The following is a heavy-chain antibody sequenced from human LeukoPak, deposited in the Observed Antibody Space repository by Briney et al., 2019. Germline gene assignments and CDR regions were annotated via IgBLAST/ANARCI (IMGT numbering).Heavy chain of an antibody. CDR1: GGSFSGYY. CDR2: INHSGST. V-gene: IGHV4-34*01. CDR3: ARGGKLRYFDWLPPRRVYNWFDP. Sequence: SETLSLTCAVYGGSFSGYYWSWIRQPPGKGLEWIGEINHSGSTNYNPSLKSRVTISVDTSKNQFSLKLSSVTAADTAVYYCARGGKLRYFDWLPPRRVYNWFDPWGQGTLVTVSS. J-gene: IGHJ5*02. D-gene: IGHD3-9*01.